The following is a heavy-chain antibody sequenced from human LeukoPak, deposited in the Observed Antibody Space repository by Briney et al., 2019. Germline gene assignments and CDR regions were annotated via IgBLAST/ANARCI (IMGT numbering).Heavy chain of an antibody. J-gene: IGHJ5*02. CDR3: AKDRETYCSSTSCYWDWFDP. CDR2: ISGSGGST. Sequence: PGGSLRLSCAASGFTFSNYAMSWVRQAPGKGLEWVSAISGSGGSTYYADSVKGRFTISRDNSKNTLYLQMNSLRAEDTAVYYCAKDRETYCSSTSCYWDWFDPWGQGTLVTVSS. CDR1: GFTFSNYA. V-gene: IGHV3-23*01. D-gene: IGHD2-2*01.